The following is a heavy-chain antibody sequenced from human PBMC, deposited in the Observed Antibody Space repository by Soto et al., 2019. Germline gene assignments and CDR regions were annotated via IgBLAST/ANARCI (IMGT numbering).Heavy chain of an antibody. V-gene: IGHV4-59*11. CDR3: ARGLTAFDP. CDR1: GGSISSHY. CDR2: IYYSGNP. D-gene: IGHD1-20*01. Sequence: PSETLSLTCTVSGGSISSHYWSWIRQPPGEGLEWIGNIYYSGNPNYNPSLKSRVNISVDTSKNQFSLKLTSVIAADTAVYHCARGLTAFDPWGQGTLVTVSS. J-gene: IGHJ5*02.